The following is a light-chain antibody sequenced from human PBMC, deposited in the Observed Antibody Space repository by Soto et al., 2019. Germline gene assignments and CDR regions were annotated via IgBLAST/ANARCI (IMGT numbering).Light chain of an antibody. CDR1: QSVSTY. J-gene: IGKJ3*01. CDR2: DAS. CDR3: KQRSNWPPFT. V-gene: IGKV3-11*01. Sequence: EIVLTQSPATLSLSPEERATLSCRASQSVSTYLAWYQQRPGQPPRLLIYDASSRATGIPARFSGSGSGTDFTLTISSLETEDFAVYYCKQRSNWPPFTFGPGTKVDIK.